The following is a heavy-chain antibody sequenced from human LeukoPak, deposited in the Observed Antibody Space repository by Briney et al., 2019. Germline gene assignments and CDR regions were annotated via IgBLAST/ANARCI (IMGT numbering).Heavy chain of an antibody. CDR2: ISSSSSYI. Sequence: GGSLRLSCAASGFTFSSYSMNWVRQAPGKGLEWVSSISSSSSYIYYADSVKGRFTISRDNAKNSLYLQMNSLRAEDTAVYYCAREFSGRGATKVNYFDYWGQGTLVTVSS. CDR3: AREFSGRGATKVNYFDY. V-gene: IGHV3-21*01. D-gene: IGHD1-26*01. J-gene: IGHJ4*02. CDR1: GFTFSSYS.